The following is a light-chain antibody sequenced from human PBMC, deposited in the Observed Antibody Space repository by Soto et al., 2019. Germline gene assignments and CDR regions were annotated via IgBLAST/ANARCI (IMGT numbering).Light chain of an antibody. V-gene: IGKV3-20*01. CDR2: GAS. Sequence: EIVLTQSPGTLSLSPGERATLSCRASQSVSNNYLAWYQQKPGQAPRLLIYGASSRATGIPDRFSGSGSGTDFTLTLRRPEPEDFAVYYCQQYGSSPPEKTFGQGTKVEIK. CDR3: QQYGSSPPEKT. J-gene: IGKJ1*01. CDR1: QSVSNNY.